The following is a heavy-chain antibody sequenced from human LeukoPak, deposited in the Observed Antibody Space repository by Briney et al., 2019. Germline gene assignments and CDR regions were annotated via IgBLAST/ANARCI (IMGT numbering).Heavy chain of an antibody. V-gene: IGHV4-34*01. CDR1: GGSFSNYY. J-gene: IGHJ3*02. CDR3: ARAVAVAVMDAFDI. D-gene: IGHD6-19*01. Sequence: SETLSLTCAVYGGSFSNYYWSWIRQPPGKGLEWIGEINHSGSTNYNPSLKSRVTISVDTSKNQFSLKLSSVTAADTAVYYCARAVAVAVMDAFDIWGQGTMVTVSS. CDR2: INHSGST.